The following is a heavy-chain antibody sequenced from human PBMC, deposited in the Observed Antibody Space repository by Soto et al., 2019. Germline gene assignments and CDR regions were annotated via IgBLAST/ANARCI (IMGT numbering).Heavy chain of an antibody. J-gene: IGHJ4*02. V-gene: IGHV3-23*01. CDR2: VDSGGFT. CDR1: GSSFRGFP. Sequence: PGGSLRLSCPASGSSFRGFPMTWVRPASGQGLEWVSTVDSGGFTYYSASVKGRFTVSRDNSKNTLYLQMNSLRAEDTATYYCAKYSAPGSRYFDFWGQGT. CDR3: AKYSAPGSRYFDF. D-gene: IGHD6-13*01.